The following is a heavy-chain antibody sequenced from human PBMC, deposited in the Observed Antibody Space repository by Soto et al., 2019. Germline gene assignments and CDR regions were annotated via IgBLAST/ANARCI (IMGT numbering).Heavy chain of an antibody. J-gene: IGHJ4*02. CDR2: ISAYNGNT. CDR3: ARGEAYGDGY. CDR1: GYG. Sequence: QVQLVQSGAEVKKPGASVKVSCKASGYGISWVRQAPGQGLEWMGWISAYNGNTNYAQKLQGRVTMTTDTSTSTAYMELRSLRSDDTAVYYCARGEAYGDGYWGQGTLVTLSS. V-gene: IGHV1-18*01. D-gene: IGHD4-17*01.